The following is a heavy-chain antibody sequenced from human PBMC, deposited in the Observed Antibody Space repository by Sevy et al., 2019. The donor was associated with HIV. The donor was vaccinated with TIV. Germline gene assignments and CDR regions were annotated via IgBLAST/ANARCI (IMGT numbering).Heavy chain of an antibody. Sequence: GGSLRLSCAASGFTVSSNYMSWVRQAPGKGLEWVSVIYSGGSTYYADSLKGRFTISRDNSKNTLYVQMNSLRAEGKAVYYCPKDKGIVVVVAYPPTHQVHYYGMYVCGQGTTVTVSS. CDR1: GFTVSSNY. V-gene: IGHV3-66*01. CDR2: IYSGGST. D-gene: IGHD2-15*01. CDR3: PKDKGIVVVVAYPPTHQVHYYGMYV. J-gene: IGHJ6*01.